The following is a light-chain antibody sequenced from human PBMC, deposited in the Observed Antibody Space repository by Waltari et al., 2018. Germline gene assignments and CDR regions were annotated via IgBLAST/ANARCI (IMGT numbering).Light chain of an antibody. V-gene: IGLV1-44*01. Sequence: QSVLTQPPSASGTPGQRVTIYCSGSSSNIGSNIVNWYQQLPGTAPKLLIYSNNQRPSGVPDRFSGSKSGTSASLAISGLQSEDEADYYCAAWDDSLNGWVFGGGTKLTVL. CDR1: SSNIGSNI. J-gene: IGLJ3*02. CDR2: SNN. CDR3: AAWDDSLNGWV.